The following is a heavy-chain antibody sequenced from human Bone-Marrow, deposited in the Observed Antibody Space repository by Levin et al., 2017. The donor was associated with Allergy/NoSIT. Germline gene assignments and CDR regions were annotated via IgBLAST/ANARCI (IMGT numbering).Heavy chain of an antibody. CDR1: GFTFSSYW. V-gene: IGHV3-7*01. CDR3: ARDKAEGASLFDY. Sequence: PGGSLRLSCAASGFTFSSYWMSWVRQAPGKGLEWVANIKQDGSEKYYVDSVKGRFTISRDNAKNSLYLQMNSLRGEDTAVYYCARDKAEGASLFDYWGQGALVTVSS. CDR2: IKQDGSEK. J-gene: IGHJ4*02. D-gene: IGHD2-2*01.